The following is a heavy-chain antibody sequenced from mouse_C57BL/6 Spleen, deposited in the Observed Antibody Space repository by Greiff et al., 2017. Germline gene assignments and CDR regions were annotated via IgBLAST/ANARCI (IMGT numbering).Heavy chain of an antibody. CDR1: GYTFTDYY. Sequence: VQLQQSGPELVKPGASVKISCKASGYTFTDYYMNWVKQSHGKSLEWIGDINPNNGGTSYNQKFKGTATLTVDKSSSTAYMELRSLTSEDSAVXYCAAGTGTRFDYWGQGTTLTVSS. CDR2: INPNNGGT. D-gene: IGHD4-1*01. J-gene: IGHJ2*01. V-gene: IGHV1-26*01. CDR3: AAGTGTRFDY.